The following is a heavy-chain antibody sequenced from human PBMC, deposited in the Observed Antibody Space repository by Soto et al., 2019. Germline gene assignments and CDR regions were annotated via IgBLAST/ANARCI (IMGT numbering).Heavy chain of an antibody. J-gene: IGHJ4*02. CDR1: GFTFDDYA. D-gene: IGHD3-22*01. CDR3: AKVMGSGYDSSGYYFDS. V-gene: IGHV3-9*01. Sequence: EVPLVESGGGLVQPGRSLRLSCAASGFTFDDYAMHWVRQAPGKGLEWVSGISWNSGSIGYADSVKGRFTISRDNAKNSLYLQMNSLRAEDTALYYCAKVMGSGYDSSGYYFDSWGQGTLVTVSS. CDR2: ISWNSGSI.